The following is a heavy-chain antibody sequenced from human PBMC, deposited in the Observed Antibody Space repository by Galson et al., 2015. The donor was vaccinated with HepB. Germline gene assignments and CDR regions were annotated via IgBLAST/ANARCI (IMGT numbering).Heavy chain of an antibody. V-gene: IGHV3-7*01. CDR3: ARSDYEILYGYSAYPNPTYGMDV. J-gene: IGHJ6*02. CDR2: IKQDGSEK. CDR1: GFTFSSYG. D-gene: IGHD3-9*01. Sequence: SLRLSCAASGFTFSSYGMSWVRQAPGKGLEWVANIKQDGSEKYYVDSVKGRFTISRDNAKNSLYLQMNSLRAEDTAVYYCARSDYEILYGYSAYPNPTYGMDVWGQGTPVTVSS.